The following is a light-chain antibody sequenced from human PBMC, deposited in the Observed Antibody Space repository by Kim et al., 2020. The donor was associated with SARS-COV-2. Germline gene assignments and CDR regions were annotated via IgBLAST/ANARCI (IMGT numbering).Light chain of an antibody. CDR3: QQYDRPPVT. CDR1: QSLSSPY. V-gene: IGKV3-20*01. J-gene: IGKJ3*01. Sequence: SPGDKATRSCRASQSLSSPYLAWYQQRHGQAPSLLISRASLRATGVPDRFSGSGSGTDFTLTISRVETEDSAMYYCQQYDRPPVTFGPGTKVDIK. CDR2: RAS.